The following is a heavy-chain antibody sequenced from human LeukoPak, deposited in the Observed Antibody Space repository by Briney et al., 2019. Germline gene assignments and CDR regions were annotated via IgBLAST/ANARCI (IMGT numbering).Heavy chain of an antibody. J-gene: IGHJ3*02. CDR2: TKYRSTWYI. CDR1: RDSVSSNSVG. Sequence: SQTLSLTCAISRDSVSSNSVGWNWIRQSPSRGLEWLGRTKYRSTWYIDYAVSVKSRIIIIPDTSKNQFSVQLNSVTPEDTAVYYCARGQRGGFDIWGQGTMVTVSS. V-gene: IGHV6-1*01. CDR3: ARGQRGGFDI. D-gene: IGHD5-24*01.